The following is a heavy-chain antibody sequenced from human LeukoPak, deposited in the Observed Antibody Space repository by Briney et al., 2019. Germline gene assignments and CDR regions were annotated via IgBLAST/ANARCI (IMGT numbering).Heavy chain of an antibody. D-gene: IGHD1-26*01. V-gene: IGHV3-53*01. CDR1: GFTVSSNY. Sequence: GGSLRLSCAASGFTVSSNYMSWVRQAPGKGLEWVSVIYSGGSTYYADSVKGRFTISRDSSKNTLYLQMNSLRAEDTAVYYCARIPIVGATADYWGQGTLVTVSS. CDR3: ARIPIVGATADY. J-gene: IGHJ4*02. CDR2: IYSGGST.